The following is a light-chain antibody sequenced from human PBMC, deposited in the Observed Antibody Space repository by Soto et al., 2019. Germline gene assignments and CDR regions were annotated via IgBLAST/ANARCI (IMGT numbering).Light chain of an antibody. CDR1: SRDVGGYNY. CDR2: DVT. CDR3: SSYAGDYILI. J-gene: IGLJ2*01. V-gene: IGLV2-11*01. Sequence: QSVLTQPRSVSGSPGRSVTISCTGTSRDVGGYNYVSWYQQHPGKAPKVMIYDVTKRPSGVPNRFSGSKSGNTASLTISGLQAEDEADYYCSSYAGDYILIFGGGTKLTVL.